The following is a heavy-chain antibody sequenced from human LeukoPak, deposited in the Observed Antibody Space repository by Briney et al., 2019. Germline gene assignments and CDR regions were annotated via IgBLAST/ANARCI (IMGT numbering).Heavy chain of an antibody. D-gene: IGHD5-24*01. CDR1: GGSISSHY. Sequence: PSETLSLTCTVSGGSISSHYWSWIRQPPGKGLEWIGYIFYSGSTNYNPSLKSRVTRSVDTSKNQFSLKLSSVTAADTAVYYCARGEMATIDYWGQGTLVTVSS. V-gene: IGHV4-59*11. CDR3: ARGEMATIDY. J-gene: IGHJ4*02. CDR2: IFYSGST.